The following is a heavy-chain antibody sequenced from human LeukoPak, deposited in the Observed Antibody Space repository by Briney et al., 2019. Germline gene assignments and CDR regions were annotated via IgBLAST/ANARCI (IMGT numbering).Heavy chain of an antibody. Sequence: ASVKVSCKASGYTFTSYDINWVRQATGQGLEWMGWMNPNSGNTGYAQKFQGRVTMTRNTSISTAYMELSSLRSEDTAVYYCARGPLRRGFGVVKKIYNWFDPWGQGTLVTVSS. V-gene: IGHV1-8*01. CDR3: ARGPLRRGFGVVKKIYNWFDP. D-gene: IGHD3-3*01. CDR1: GYTFTSYD. CDR2: MNPNSGNT. J-gene: IGHJ5*02.